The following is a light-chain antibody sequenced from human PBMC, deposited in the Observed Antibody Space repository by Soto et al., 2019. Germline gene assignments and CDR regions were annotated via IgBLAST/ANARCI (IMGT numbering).Light chain of an antibody. V-gene: IGLV2-14*01. Sequence: QSALTQPASVSGSPGQSITISCTGSSSDVGGYNYVSWYQQYPGKAPKLMIYDVTNRPSGVSNRFSGSKSGNTASLTISGLQAEDEADYYCCSYAGSSTVFGTGTKVTVL. CDR3: CSYAGSSTV. J-gene: IGLJ1*01. CDR2: DVT. CDR1: SSDVGGYNY.